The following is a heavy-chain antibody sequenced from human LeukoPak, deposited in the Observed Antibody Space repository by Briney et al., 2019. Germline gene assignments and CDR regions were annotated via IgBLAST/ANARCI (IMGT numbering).Heavy chain of an antibody. Sequence: GGSLRLSCAASGFTFSSYAMSWVRQAPGKGLEWVSAISVSGGSTYYADSVKGRFTISRDNSKNTLYLQMNSLGGEDTAVYYCAREIFGSGSYPDYWGQGTLVTVSS. D-gene: IGHD3-10*01. J-gene: IGHJ4*02. CDR2: ISVSGGST. CDR3: AREIFGSGSYPDY. V-gene: IGHV3-23*01. CDR1: GFTFSSYA.